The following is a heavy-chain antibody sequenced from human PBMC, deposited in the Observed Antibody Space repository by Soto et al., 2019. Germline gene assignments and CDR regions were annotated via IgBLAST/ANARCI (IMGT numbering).Heavy chain of an antibody. D-gene: IGHD5-12*01. Sequence: QVQLVESGGGVVQPGTSLRLSCGASGFAFSSNGMHWVRQAPGKGLEWVALIRNDGETTSYAESVKCRFTISRDNSKNTLYLDMDSLRAEDTAVYYCARNPSRVDIGATGDWGLGTLVIVSS. J-gene: IGHJ4*02. CDR2: IRNDGETT. CDR1: GFAFSSNG. CDR3: ARNPSRVDIGATGD. V-gene: IGHV3-33*01.